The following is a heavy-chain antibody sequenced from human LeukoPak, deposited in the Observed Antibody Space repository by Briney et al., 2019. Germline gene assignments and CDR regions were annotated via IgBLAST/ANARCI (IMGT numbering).Heavy chain of an antibody. Sequence: ASAKVSCKASGYTFTGYYMHWVRQAPGQGLEWMGWIKPNSGGTNYAQKFQGRVTMTRDTSISTAYMELSRLRSDDTAVYYCARGCPMSGCLDYWGQGTLVTVPS. D-gene: IGHD6-19*01. CDR2: IKPNSGGT. CDR3: ARGCPMSGCLDY. V-gene: IGHV1-2*02. CDR1: GYTFTGYY. J-gene: IGHJ4*02.